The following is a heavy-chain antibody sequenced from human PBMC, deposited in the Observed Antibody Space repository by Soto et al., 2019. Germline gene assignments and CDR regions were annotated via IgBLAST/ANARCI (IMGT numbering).Heavy chain of an antibody. CDR3: AAVPGTRDYYYIFGMDV. D-gene: IGHD1-7*01. CDR2: IYYSGST. CDR1: GGSISSSSYY. Sequence: SETLSLTCTVSGGSISSSSYYWGWIRQPPGKGLEWIGSIYYSGSTYYNPSLKSRVTISVDTSKNQFSLKLSSVTAADTAVDYCAAVPGTRDYYYIFGMDVWGQGTTVTVSS. V-gene: IGHV4-39*01. J-gene: IGHJ6*02.